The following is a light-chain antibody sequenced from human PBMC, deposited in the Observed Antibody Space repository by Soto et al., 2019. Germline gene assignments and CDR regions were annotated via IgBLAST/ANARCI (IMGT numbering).Light chain of an antibody. J-gene: IGKJ4*01. V-gene: IGKV3-11*01. Sequence: EIVLTQSPATLSLSPGERATLSCRASQIVGGNLAWYQQKPGQAPRLLISDASSRATGIPARFSGSGSGTDFILTISSLEPEDFATYYCQQRSKWPLTFGGGTKVEIK. CDR2: DAS. CDR1: QIVGGN. CDR3: QQRSKWPLT.